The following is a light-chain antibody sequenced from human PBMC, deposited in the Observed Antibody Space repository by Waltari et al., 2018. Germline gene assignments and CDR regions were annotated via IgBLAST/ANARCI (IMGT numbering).Light chain of an antibody. CDR2: AAS. V-gene: IGKV1-39*01. CDR1: QSISSY. Sequence: DIQMTQSPSSLSASVGDRVTIICRASQSISSYLNWYQQKPGKPPKLLIYAASSLQSGVPSMFSGSRSGADFTLTISSLQPEDFATYYCQQTYSSPFTFGPGTKVDIK. CDR3: QQTYSSPFT. J-gene: IGKJ3*01.